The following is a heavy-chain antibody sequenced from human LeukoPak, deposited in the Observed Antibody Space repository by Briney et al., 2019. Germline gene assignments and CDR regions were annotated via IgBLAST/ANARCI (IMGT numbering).Heavy chain of an antibody. J-gene: IGHJ4*02. D-gene: IGHD1-1*01. CDR3: AKDVQSWPTYFDY. Sequence: GGSLTLSCAASGFTFSSYAMSWVRRAPGGGLQWVSAISGSGGTTYYADSVKGRFTISRDNSRNTLNLQMNSLRGEDSAVYYCAKDVQSWPTYFDYWGQGTLVTVSS. V-gene: IGHV3-23*01. CDR1: GFTFSSYA. CDR2: ISGSGGTT.